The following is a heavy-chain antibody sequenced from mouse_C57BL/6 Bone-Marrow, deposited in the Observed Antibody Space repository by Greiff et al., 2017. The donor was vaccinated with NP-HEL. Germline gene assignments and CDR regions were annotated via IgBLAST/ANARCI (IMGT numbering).Heavy chain of an antibody. V-gene: IGHV1-64*01. CDR3: AREYSNDAMDY. J-gene: IGHJ4*01. CDR2: IHPNSGST. D-gene: IGHD2-12*01. Sequence: QVQLKESGAELVKPGASVKLSCKASGYTFTSYWMHWVKQRPGQGLEWIGMIHPNSGSTNYNEKFKSKATLTVDKSSSTAYMQLSSLTSEDSAVYYCAREYSNDAMDYWGQGTSVTVSS. CDR1: GYTFTSYW.